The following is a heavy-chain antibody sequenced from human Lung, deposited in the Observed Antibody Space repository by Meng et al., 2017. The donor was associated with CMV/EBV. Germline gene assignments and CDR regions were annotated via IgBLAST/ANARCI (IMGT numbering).Heavy chain of an antibody. Sequence: VQGAGPGGGKASAPRSPSCLCSGGCISSNGYYWDWVRQPPGKGLEWIGAIYHSGSTSYNPSLQSRVTMFVDTSKNQFSLMLTAVTATDTAVYYCARRRGGSGRDCWGQGTLVTVSS. D-gene: IGHD3-10*01. CDR2: IYHSGST. J-gene: IGHJ4*02. CDR3: ARRRGGSGRDC. CDR1: GGCISSNGYY. V-gene: IGHV4-39*01.